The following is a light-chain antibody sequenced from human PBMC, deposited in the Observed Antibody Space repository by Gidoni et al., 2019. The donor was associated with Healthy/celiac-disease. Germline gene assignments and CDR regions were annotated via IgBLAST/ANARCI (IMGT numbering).Light chain of an antibody. Sequence: DIVMTQSPLSLPVTPGEPASISCRSSQSLLHSNGYNYLDWYLQKPGQSPQLLIYLGSNRASGVPDRFSGSGSGTDFTLKISRVEAEEVGVYYCMQALQTPWTFXXXTKVEIK. V-gene: IGKV2-28*01. CDR3: MQALQTPWT. CDR1: QSLLHSNGYNY. J-gene: IGKJ1*01. CDR2: LGS.